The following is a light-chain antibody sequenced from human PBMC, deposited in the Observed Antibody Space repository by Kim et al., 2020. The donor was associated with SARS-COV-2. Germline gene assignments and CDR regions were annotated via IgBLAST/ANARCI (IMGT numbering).Light chain of an antibody. J-gene: IGKJ4*01. CDR1: QSISTY. V-gene: IGKV3-11*01. CDR2: DAS. CDR3: QQRGELPLT. Sequence: DIVLTQSPATLSSSPGERATLSCRASQSISTYLAWYQQKPGQAPRLLIYDASIGATGIPPRFSGSGSGTDFTLTISSLEPGDVAVYYCQQRGELPLTFGGGTKVEIK.